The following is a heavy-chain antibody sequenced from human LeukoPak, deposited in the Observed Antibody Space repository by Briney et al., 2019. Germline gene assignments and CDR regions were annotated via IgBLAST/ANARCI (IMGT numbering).Heavy chain of an antibody. CDR1: GGSISSGSYY. D-gene: IGHD6-13*01. Sequence: SQTLSLTCTVSGGSISSGSYYWSWIRQPAGKGLEWIGRIYTSGSTNYNPSLKSRVTISVDTSKNQFSLKLSSVTAADTAVYYCARGGPDSSSWYNWFDPWGQGTLVTVSS. CDR3: ARGGPDSSSWYNWFDP. CDR2: IYTSGST. J-gene: IGHJ5*02. V-gene: IGHV4-61*02.